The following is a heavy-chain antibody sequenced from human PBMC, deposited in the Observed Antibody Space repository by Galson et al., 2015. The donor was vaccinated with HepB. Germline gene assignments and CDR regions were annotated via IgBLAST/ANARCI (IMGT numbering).Heavy chain of an antibody. V-gene: IGHV3-30*03. CDR2: VSYDGTNK. D-gene: IGHD4-17*01. Sequence: SLRLSCAASGFTFSSYAMHWVRQAPGKGLEWVAVVSYDGTNKYYADSVKGRFTIPRDSSTNTLYLQMNSLRAEDTAVYYCARERDYGDYFWRVDYWGQGTLVTVSS. CDR1: GFTFSSYA. CDR3: ARERDYGDYFWRVDY. J-gene: IGHJ4*02.